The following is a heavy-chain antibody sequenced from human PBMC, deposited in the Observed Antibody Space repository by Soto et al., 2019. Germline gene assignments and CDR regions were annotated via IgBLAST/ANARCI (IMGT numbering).Heavy chain of an antibody. CDR1: GGSISSGGYS. Sequence: QLQLQESGSGLVKPSQTLSLTCAVSGGSISSGGYSWSWIRQPPGKGLEWIGYIYHSGSTYYNPSLKSRVTISVDRSKNQFSLKLSSVTAADTAVYYCARGVVVVAATHSGGMDVWGQGTTVTVSS. D-gene: IGHD2-15*01. J-gene: IGHJ6*02. CDR2: IYHSGST. V-gene: IGHV4-30-2*01. CDR3: ARGVVVVAATHSGGMDV.